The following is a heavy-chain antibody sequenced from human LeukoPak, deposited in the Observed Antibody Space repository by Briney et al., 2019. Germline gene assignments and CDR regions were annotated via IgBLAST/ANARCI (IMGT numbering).Heavy chain of an antibody. Sequence: PSETPSLTCTVSGGSISSYYWSWIRQPPGKGLEWIGYIYYSGSTNYNPSLKSRVTISVDTSKNQFSLKLSSVTAADTAVYYCARAAGLRSSYYYYGMDVWGKGTTVTVSS. J-gene: IGHJ6*04. CDR3: ARAAGLRSSYYYYGMDV. CDR2: IYYSGST. CDR1: GGSISSYY. D-gene: IGHD5-12*01. V-gene: IGHV4-59*01.